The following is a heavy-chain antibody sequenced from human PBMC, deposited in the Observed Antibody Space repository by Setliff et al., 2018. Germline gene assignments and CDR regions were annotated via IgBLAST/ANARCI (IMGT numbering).Heavy chain of an antibody. Sequence: VASVKVSCKASGYTFTSYATNWVRQAPGQGLEWMGWINTNTGNPTYAQGFTGRFVFSLDTSVSTAYLQISSLKAEDTAVYYCARGPLHYDFWSGYYTVSWFDPWGQGTLVTVSS. J-gene: IGHJ5*02. D-gene: IGHD3-3*01. CDR2: INTNTGNP. CDR3: ARGPLHYDFWSGYYTVSWFDP. CDR1: GYTFTSYA. V-gene: IGHV7-4-1*02.